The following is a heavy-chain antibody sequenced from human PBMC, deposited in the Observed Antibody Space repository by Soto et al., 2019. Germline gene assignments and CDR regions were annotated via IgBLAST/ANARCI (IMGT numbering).Heavy chain of an antibody. CDR3: PRDNGYSYGYNLDH. Sequence: SETLSLTCAVSGGSLSSGGYSWSWIRQPPGKGLEWIGYIYHSGSTYYNPSLKSRVTISVDRSKNQFSLKLTSVTAADTAVYYCPRDNGYSYGYNLDHWGQGTLVTVSS. V-gene: IGHV4-30-2*01. J-gene: IGHJ4*02. CDR1: GGSLSSGGYS. CDR2: IYHSGST. D-gene: IGHD5-18*01.